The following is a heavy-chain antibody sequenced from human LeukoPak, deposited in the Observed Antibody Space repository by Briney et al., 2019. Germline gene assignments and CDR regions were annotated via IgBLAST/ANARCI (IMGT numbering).Heavy chain of an antibody. J-gene: IGHJ4*02. CDR3: ARAPIVVVTDFDY. CDR2: INPNSGGT. V-gene: IGHV1-2*02. D-gene: IGHD2-21*02. Sequence: GASVKVSCKASGYTFTGYYMHWVRQAPGQGLEWMGWINPNSGGTNYAQRFQGRVTMTTDTSRSTAYMELRSLRSDDTAVYYCARAPIVVVTDFDYWGQGTLVTVSS. CDR1: GYTFTGYY.